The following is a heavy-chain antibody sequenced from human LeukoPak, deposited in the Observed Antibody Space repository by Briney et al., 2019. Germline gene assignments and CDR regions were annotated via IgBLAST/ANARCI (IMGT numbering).Heavy chain of an antibody. Sequence: PSETLSLTCAVSGGSLSGYYWSWIRQSPGKGLEWMGDIHHDGRTKYKSSFKSRITIFLVSSKNEVSLRLSPVTPADTALYFCARDVVPRDYGDTLNAYDLWGHGTMVTVS. CDR3: ARDVVPRDYGDTLNAYDL. D-gene: IGHD4-17*01. V-gene: IGHV4-34*01. CDR1: GGSLSGYY. J-gene: IGHJ3*01. CDR2: IHHDGRT.